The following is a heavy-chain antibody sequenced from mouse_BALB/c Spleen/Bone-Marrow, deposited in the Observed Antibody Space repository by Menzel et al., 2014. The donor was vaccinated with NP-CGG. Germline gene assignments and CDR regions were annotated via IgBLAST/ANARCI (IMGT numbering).Heavy chain of an antibody. J-gene: IGHJ4*01. CDR2: ISSGGTYT. CDR1: GFTFSTYA. Sequence: EVKLVESGGGLVKSGGSLKLSCAASGFTFSTYAMSWVRQTPEKRLEWVATISSGGTYTYFPDSVKGRLTISRGNAKNALCLQMSSLTSEDTAMFYCARSGRGYTLDYWGQGTSVTVSS. CDR3: ARSGRGYTLDY. V-gene: IGHV5-9-1*01.